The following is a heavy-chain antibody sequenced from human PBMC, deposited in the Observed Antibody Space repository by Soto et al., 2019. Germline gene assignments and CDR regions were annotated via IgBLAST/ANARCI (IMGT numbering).Heavy chain of an antibody. CDR1: GGTFSNYV. CDR3: ARDLTRTVVPYFDF. CDR2: IIPISGAA. J-gene: IGHJ4*02. V-gene: IGHV1-69*06. D-gene: IGHD1-7*01. Sequence: QVQLVQSGAEVKKPWSSVKVSCKASGGTFSNYVVNWVRQAPGQGLEWMGRIIPISGAANYAQKFQGRVTITEDKSPRTSYMELSSLRSEDPAVYYCARDLTRTVVPYFDFWGQGTLVPVSS.